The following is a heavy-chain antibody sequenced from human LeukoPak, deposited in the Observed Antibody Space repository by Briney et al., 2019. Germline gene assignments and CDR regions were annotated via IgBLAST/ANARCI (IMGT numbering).Heavy chain of an antibody. D-gene: IGHD2/OR15-2a*01. J-gene: IGHJ3*02. CDR1: GFTFSSYE. V-gene: IGHV3-48*03. CDR2: ISSSGSTI. Sequence: GGSLRLSCAASGFTFSSYEMNWVRQAPGKGLEWVSYISSSGSTIYYADSVRGRFTISRDNAKNSLYLQVNSLRAEDTAVYYCASVNDAFDIWGQGTMVTVSS. CDR3: ASVNDAFDI.